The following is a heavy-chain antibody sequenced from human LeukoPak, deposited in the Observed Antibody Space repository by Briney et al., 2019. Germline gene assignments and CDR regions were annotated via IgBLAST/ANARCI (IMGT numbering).Heavy chain of an antibody. D-gene: IGHD6-25*01. V-gene: IGHV3-21*01. CDR3: ASSQRYSNWFDP. Sequence: GGSLRLSCAASGFTFSSYSMNWVRQAPGKGLEWVSSISSSSSYIYYADSVKGRFTISRDNAKNSLYLQMNSLRAEDTAVYHCASSQRYSNWFDPWGQGTLVTVSS. CDR1: GFTFSSYS. J-gene: IGHJ5*02. CDR2: ISSSSSYI.